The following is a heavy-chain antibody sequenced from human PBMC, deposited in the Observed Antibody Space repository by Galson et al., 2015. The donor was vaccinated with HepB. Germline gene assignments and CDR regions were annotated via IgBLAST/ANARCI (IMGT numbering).Heavy chain of an antibody. CDR3: ATDLSGSYYGRHAFDI. D-gene: IGHD1-26*01. V-gene: IGHV1-24*01. CDR2: FDPEDGET. Sequence: SVKVSCKVSGYTLTELSMHWVRQAPGKGLEWMGGFDPEDGETIYAQKFQGRVTMTEDTSTDTAYMELSSLRSEDTAVYYCATDLSGSYYGRHAFDIWGQGTMVTVSS. CDR1: GYTLTELS. J-gene: IGHJ3*02.